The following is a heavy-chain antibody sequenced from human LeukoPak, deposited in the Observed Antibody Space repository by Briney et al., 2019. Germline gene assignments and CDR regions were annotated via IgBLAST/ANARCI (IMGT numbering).Heavy chain of an antibody. CDR1: GFTFSRHG. V-gene: IGHV3-30*03. J-gene: IGHJ4*02. CDR3: ARDRAWNYFDY. CDR2: ISNDGSRK. D-gene: IGHD3-3*01. Sequence: GGSLRLSCAPSGFTFSRHGMHGVRQAPGKGLEWVAIISNDGSRKYYAHSVEGRFTISRDNSKNTLYLQMDSLRAEDTAVYYCARDRAWNYFDYWGQGTLVTVSS.